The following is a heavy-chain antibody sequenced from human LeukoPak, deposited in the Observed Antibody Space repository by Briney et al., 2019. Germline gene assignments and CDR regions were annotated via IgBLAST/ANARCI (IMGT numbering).Heavy chain of an antibody. CDR3: AKDQGYFDY. Sequence: GGSLRLSCAASGFTFSSYAVRCVREAPGEGLECVSAISGSGGSTYYADSVKGRFTISRDNSKNTLYLQMNSLRAEDTAVYYCAKDQGYFDYWGQGTLVTVSS. J-gene: IGHJ4*01. V-gene: IGHV3-23*01. CDR2: ISGSGGST. CDR1: GFTFSSYA.